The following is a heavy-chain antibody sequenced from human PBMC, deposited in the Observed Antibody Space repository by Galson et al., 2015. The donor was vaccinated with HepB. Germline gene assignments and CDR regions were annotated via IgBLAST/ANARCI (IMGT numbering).Heavy chain of an antibody. J-gene: IGHJ4*02. CDR2: ISGSGDST. CDR1: GFTFNSYA. Sequence: SLRLSCAASGFTFNSYAMSWVRQAPGKGLEWVSSISGSGDSTYYADFVKGRFTISRDNSKNTLYLQMNSLRAEDTALYYCAKEKVAYSGYDPPDYWGQGTLVTVSS. CDR3: AKEKVAYSGYDPPDY. V-gene: IGHV3-23*01. D-gene: IGHD5-12*01.